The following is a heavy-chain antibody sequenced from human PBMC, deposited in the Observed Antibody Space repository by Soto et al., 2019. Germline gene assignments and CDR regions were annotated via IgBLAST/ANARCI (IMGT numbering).Heavy chain of an antibody. J-gene: IGHJ2*01. Sequence: QVQLVQSGAEEKKPGASVKVSCKASGYTFTSYAMHWVRQAPGQRLEWMGWISAGNGNTKYSQKFQGRVTITRDTSASTAYMELSSLRSEDTAVYYCARAPSWWYFDLWGRGTLVTVSS. CDR3: ARAPSWWYFDL. CDR2: ISAGNGNT. V-gene: IGHV1-3*05. CDR1: GYTFTSYA.